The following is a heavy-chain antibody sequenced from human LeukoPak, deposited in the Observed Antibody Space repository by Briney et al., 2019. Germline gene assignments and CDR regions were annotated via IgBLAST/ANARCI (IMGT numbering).Heavy chain of an antibody. CDR1: GFTFSNAW. Sequence: GGSLRLSCAASGFTFSNAWMSWVRQAPGKGLEWVGRIKSRTDGGTTDYAAPVKGKFTISRDDSKNTLYLQMNRLNTEDTAVYYCTTPYYYGSGTITPIYYFDYWGQGTLVTVSS. V-gene: IGHV3-15*01. J-gene: IGHJ4*02. CDR3: TTPYYYGSGTITPIYYFDY. CDR2: IKSRTDGGTT. D-gene: IGHD3-10*01.